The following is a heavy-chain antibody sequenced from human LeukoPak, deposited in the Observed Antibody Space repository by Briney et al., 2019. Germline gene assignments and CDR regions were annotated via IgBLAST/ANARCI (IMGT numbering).Heavy chain of an antibody. CDR2: ITSTSSYI. Sequence: GGSLRLSCAASGFTFSNYNMNWVRQAPGKGLEWISSITSTSSYIYYADSVRGRFTISRDNAKNSLYLQMHSLRAEDTAVYYCAKSVSRHYYDSSGYYLVYYWGQGTLVTVSS. CDR1: GFTFSNYN. J-gene: IGHJ4*02. D-gene: IGHD3-22*01. V-gene: IGHV3-21*04. CDR3: AKSVSRHYYDSSGYYLVYY.